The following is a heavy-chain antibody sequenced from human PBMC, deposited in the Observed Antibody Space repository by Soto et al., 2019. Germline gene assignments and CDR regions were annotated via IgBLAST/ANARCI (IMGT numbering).Heavy chain of an antibody. Sequence: QVQLVRSGGEVKKPGASVKVSCKTSGYSFTTYGISWVRQAPGQGLERMGWISAYNGNTNYAQKLQDRVTMTTDTSTSTAYMELRSLRSDDTVVSYCPREGPAPYYYYGTDVSGQGSTVTVSS. V-gene: IGHV1-18*01. CDR2: ISAYNGNT. CDR3: PREGPAPYYYYGTDV. J-gene: IGHJ6*02. CDR1: GYSFTTYG.